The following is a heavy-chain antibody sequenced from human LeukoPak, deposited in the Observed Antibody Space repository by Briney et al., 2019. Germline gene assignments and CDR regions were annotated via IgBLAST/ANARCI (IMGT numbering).Heavy chain of an antibody. D-gene: IGHD2-21*01. CDR3: ARADRLHGGPYLIGP. J-gene: IGHJ5*02. CDR2: VNPNSGGT. V-gene: IGHV1-2*02. CDR1: GYSFTDYY. Sequence: ASVKVSCKTSGYSFTDYYMHWVRQAPGQGLEWMGWVNPNSGGTSSAQKFQGRVTMTRDTSITTVYMEVSWLTSDDTAIYYCARADRLHGGPYLIGPWGQGTLVTVSS.